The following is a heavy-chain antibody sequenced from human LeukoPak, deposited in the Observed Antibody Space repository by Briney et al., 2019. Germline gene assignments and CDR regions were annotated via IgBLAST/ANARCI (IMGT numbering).Heavy chain of an antibody. V-gene: IGHV1-18*01. CDR1: GYTFTSYG. CDR3: ARDRWPITMVRGVPNWFDP. J-gene: IGHJ5*02. Sequence: ASVKVSCKASGYTFTSYGISWVRQAPGQGLEWMGWISAYNGNTNYAQKLQGRVTMTTDTSTSTAYMELRSLRSDDTAVYYCARDRWPITMVRGVPNWFDPWGQGTLVTVSS. CDR2: ISAYNGNT. D-gene: IGHD3-10*01.